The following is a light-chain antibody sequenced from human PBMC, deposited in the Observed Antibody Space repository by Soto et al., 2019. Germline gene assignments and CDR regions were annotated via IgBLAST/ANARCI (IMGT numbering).Light chain of an antibody. CDR1: QSVLYSSNNKNY. J-gene: IGKJ1*01. V-gene: IGKV4-1*01. CDR3: QQYYSTPWT. CDR2: WAS. Sequence: DIVMTQSPASLAVSLGERATINCKSSQSVLYSSNNKNYLAWYQQKPGQPPKLLIYWASTRESGVPDRLSGSGSGTDFTLTISSLQAEDVAIYYCQQYYSTPWTFGQGTKVDIK.